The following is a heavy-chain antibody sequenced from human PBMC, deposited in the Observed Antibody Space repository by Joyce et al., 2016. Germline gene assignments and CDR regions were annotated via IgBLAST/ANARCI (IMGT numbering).Heavy chain of an antibody. CDR2: INPNNGDT. D-gene: IGHD2-15*01. Sequence: QEQLVQSGAEVKQHGASVKVSCQASGYTFTTYYLHWVRQAPGQGLEWMGWINPNNGDTNSAQKFQGRVTMTRATSISTAFMELRRLTSDDTAVYFCVVVVATNSNFDVWGQGTMVTVSS. CDR3: VVVVATNSNFDV. CDR1: GYTFTTYY. J-gene: IGHJ3*01. V-gene: IGHV1-2*02.